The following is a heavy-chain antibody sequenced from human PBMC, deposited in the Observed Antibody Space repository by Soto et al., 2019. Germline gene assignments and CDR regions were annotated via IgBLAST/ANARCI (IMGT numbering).Heavy chain of an antibody. Sequence: EVQLLESGGGLVQPGGSLRLSCAASGYTFNTYAMSWVRQAPGKGLEWVSGISSSGGSTYSRDSVKGRFTISRDNSNNTLYLQMNSLRAEDTAVYYCARDRGVVPAAIPDAYYGMDVWGQGTTFNVSS. CDR3: ARDRGVVPAAIPDAYYGMDV. J-gene: IGHJ6*02. V-gene: IGHV3-23*01. D-gene: IGHD2-2*02. CDR2: ISSSGGST. CDR1: GYTFNTYA.